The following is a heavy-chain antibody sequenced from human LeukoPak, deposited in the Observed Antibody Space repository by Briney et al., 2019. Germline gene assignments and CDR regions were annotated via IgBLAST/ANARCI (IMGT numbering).Heavy chain of an antibody. J-gene: IGHJ4*02. Sequence: KPSETLSLTCTVSGGSISSGDYYWSWIRQPPGKGLEWIGYIYYSGSTYYNPSLKSRVTISVDTSKNQFSLKLGSVTAADTAVYYCARAGTTKTTPKGIDYWGQGTLVTVSS. D-gene: IGHD1-7*01. V-gene: IGHV4-30-4*08. CDR3: ARAGTTKTTPKGIDY. CDR2: IYYSGST. CDR1: GGSISSGDYY.